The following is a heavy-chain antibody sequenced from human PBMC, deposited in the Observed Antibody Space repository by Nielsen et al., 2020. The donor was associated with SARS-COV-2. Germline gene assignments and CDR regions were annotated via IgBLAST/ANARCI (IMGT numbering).Heavy chain of an antibody. J-gene: IGHJ4*02. Sequence: GESLKISCAASGFTFSNFAMNWVRQAPGKGLEWVAHLNPDGSDKYYVDSVKGRFTISRDNAKRYLYVQMNSLRAEDTAVYYCVCEALNYWGQGALVTVSS. V-gene: IGHV3-7*01. CDR1: GFTFSNFA. CDR3: VCEALNY. D-gene: IGHD5-24*01. CDR2: LNPDGSDK.